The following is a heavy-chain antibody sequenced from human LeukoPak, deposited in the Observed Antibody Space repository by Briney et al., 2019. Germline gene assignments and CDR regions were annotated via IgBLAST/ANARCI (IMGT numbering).Heavy chain of an antibody. CDR1: GFTVSSNY. CDR3: AKDSSGYEPDWYFDL. J-gene: IGHJ2*01. V-gene: IGHV3-53*05. CDR2: IYSGGST. D-gene: IGHD3-22*01. Sequence: PGGSLRLSCAASGFTVSSNYMSWVRQAPGKGLEWVSVIYSGGSTYYADSVKGRFTISRDNSKNSLYLQMNSLRTEDTALYYCAKDSSGYEPDWYFDLWGRGTLVTVSS.